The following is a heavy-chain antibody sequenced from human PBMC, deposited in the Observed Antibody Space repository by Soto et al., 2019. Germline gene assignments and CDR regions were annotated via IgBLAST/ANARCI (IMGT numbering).Heavy chain of an antibody. CDR2: IGTAGDT. J-gene: IGHJ4*02. CDR3: ARDKKITGTFDY. CDR1: GFTFSSYD. D-gene: IGHD1-7*01. Sequence: GSLRLSCAASGFTFSSYDMHWVRQATGKGLEWVSAIGTAGDTYYPGSVKGRFTISRENAKNSLYLQMNSLRAGDTAVYYCARDKKITGTFDYWGQGTLVTVSS. V-gene: IGHV3-13*01.